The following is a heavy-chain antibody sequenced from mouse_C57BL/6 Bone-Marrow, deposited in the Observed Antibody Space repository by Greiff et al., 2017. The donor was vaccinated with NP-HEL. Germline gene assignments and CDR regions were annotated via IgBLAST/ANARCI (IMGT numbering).Heavy chain of an antibody. D-gene: IGHD2-3*01. CDR3: AGGYCGAWFAY. CDR1: GFSLTSYG. V-gene: IGHV2-3*01. Sequence: VKLMESGPGLVAPSQSLSITCTVSGFSLTSYGVSWVRQPPGKGLEWLGVIWGDGGTNYHSALISRLSISKYNSKSQVFLKLNSLQTDDTATYSCAGGYCGAWFAYWGQGTLVTVSA. CDR2: IWGDGGT. J-gene: IGHJ3*01.